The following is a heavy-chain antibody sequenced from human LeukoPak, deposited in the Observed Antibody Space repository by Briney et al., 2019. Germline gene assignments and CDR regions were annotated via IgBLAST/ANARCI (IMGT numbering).Heavy chain of an antibody. V-gene: IGHV4-4*02. Sequence: PSGTLSLTCAVSGGSISSSNWWSWVRQPPGKGLESIGSIYYSGTTYYNPSLKSRVTMSVDTSKNQFSLKLRSVTAADTAVYYCARQSGPYSSSWFDYWGQGFMVTVSS. CDR3: ARQSGPYSSSWFDY. CDR2: IYYSGTT. CDR1: GGSISSSNW. J-gene: IGHJ4*02. D-gene: IGHD6-13*01.